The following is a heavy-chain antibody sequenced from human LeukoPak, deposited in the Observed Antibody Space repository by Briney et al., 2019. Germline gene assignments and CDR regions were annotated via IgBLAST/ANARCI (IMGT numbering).Heavy chain of an antibody. Sequence: GGSLRLSCAISRFTSTTAWMTWVRQAPGKGLEWVADIRQDGSDKYYVDSVKGRFTISRDNAKNSVYLQMNSLRAEDTAVYYCARVSRYSFGSFDYWGQGTLVTVSS. D-gene: IGHD5-18*01. CDR2: IRQDGSDK. V-gene: IGHV3-7*01. CDR1: RFTSTTAW. J-gene: IGHJ4*02. CDR3: ARVSRYSFGSFDY.